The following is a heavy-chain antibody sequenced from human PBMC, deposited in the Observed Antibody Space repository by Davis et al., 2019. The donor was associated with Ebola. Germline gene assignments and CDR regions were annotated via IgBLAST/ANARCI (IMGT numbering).Heavy chain of an antibody. V-gene: IGHV3-7*03. CDR3: ARGHSSDWYPRNNWFAP. CDR2: IKQDGSEK. J-gene: IGHJ5*02. CDR1: GFTFSSYS. Sequence: GESLKISCAASGFTFSSYSMNWVRQAPGKGLAWVANIKQDGSEKYYAASVKGRFTISRDNAKNSIFLLMNSLRADDTATYYCARGHSSDWYPRNNWFAPWGQGTLVTVSS. D-gene: IGHD6-19*01.